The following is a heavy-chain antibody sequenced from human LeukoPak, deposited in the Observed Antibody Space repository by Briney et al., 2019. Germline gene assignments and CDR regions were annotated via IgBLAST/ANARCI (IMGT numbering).Heavy chain of an antibody. CDR3: ARLDSTSWIPSDY. D-gene: IGHD2-2*01. V-gene: IGHV4-38-2*01. CDR2: IYHSGST. Sequence: SETLSLTCAVSGYSISSGYYWGWIRQPPGKGLEWIGSIYHSGSTYYNPSLKSRVTISVDTSKNHFSLKLSSVTAADTAVYYCARLDSTSWIPSDYWGQGTLVTVSS. CDR1: GYSISSGYY. J-gene: IGHJ4*02.